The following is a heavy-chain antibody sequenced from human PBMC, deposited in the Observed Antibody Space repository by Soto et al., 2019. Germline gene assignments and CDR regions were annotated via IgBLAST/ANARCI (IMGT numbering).Heavy chain of an antibody. CDR1: GGSVSSGDYY. J-gene: IGHJ5*02. CDR3: ARIPVDTYMINWFDP. D-gene: IGHD5-18*01. V-gene: IGHV4-61*08. CDR2: IYYSGST. Sequence: SETLSLTCTVSGGSVSSGDYYWSWIRQPPGKGLEWIGYIYYSGSTNYNPSLKSRVSISLDTSKNQFSLRLTSVTAADAAVYYCARIPVDTYMINWFDPWGQGTLVTVSS.